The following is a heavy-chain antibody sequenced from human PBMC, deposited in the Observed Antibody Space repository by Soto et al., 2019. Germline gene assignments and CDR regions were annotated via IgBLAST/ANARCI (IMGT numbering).Heavy chain of an antibody. D-gene: IGHD3-3*01. Sequence: GASVKVSCKASGYTFTSYDINWVRQATGQGLEWMGWMNPNSGNTGYAQKFQGRVTMTRNTSISTAYMELSSLRSEDTAVYYCASRSSFYTGSFDFWGQGTLVTVSS. V-gene: IGHV1-8*01. CDR1: GYTFTSYD. CDR2: MNPNSGNT. CDR3: ASRSSFYTGSFDF. J-gene: IGHJ4*02.